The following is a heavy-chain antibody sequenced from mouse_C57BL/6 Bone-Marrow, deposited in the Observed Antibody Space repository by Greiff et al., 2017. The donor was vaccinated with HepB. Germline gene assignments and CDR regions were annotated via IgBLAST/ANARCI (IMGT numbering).Heavy chain of an antibody. V-gene: IGHV6-3*01. CDR3: TVYYDYDGFAY. CDR1: GFTFSNYW. D-gene: IGHD2-4*01. Sequence: DVQLVESGGGLVQPGGSMKLSCVASGFTFSNYWMNWVRQSPEKGLEWVAQIRLKSDNYATHYAESVKGRFTISRDDSKSSVYLQMNNLWAEDTGIYYCTVYYDYDGFAYWGQGTLVTVSA. J-gene: IGHJ3*01. CDR2: IRLKSDNYAT.